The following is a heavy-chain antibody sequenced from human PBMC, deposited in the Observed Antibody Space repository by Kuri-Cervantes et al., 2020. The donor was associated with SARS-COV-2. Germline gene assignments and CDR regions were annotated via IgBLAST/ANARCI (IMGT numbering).Heavy chain of an antibody. J-gene: IGHJ3*02. D-gene: IGHD3-10*01. Sequence: GGSLRLSCAASGFTFDDYAMHWVRQAPGKGLEWVAVISYDGSNKYYADSVKGRFTISRDNSKNTLYLQMNSLRAEDTAVYYCARYYRDAFDIWGQGTMVTVSS. CDR2: ISYDGSNK. CDR1: GFTFDDYA. V-gene: IGHV3-30-3*01. CDR3: ARYYRDAFDI.